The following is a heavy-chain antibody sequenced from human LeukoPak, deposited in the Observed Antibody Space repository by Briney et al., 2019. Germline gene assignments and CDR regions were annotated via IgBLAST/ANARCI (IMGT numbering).Heavy chain of an antibody. V-gene: IGHV4-61*02. CDR3: AGNRYSYAYYFDY. CDR1: GGSISSGNYY. Sequence: PSETLSLTCTVSGGSISSGNYYWSWIRQPAGKGLEWIGRVYTSGSTNYNPSLKSRVTISVDTSKNQFSLKLSSVTAADTAVYYCAGNRYSYAYYFDYWRQGTLVTVSS. D-gene: IGHD5-18*01. J-gene: IGHJ4*02. CDR2: VYTSGST.